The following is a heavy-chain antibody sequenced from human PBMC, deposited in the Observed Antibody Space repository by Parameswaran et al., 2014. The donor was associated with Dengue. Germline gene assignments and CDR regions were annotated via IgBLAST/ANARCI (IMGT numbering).Heavy chain of an antibody. CDR2: IYPGDSDT. J-gene: IGHJ6*03. D-gene: IGHD3-10*01. V-gene: IGHV5-51*01. Sequence: VRQMPGKGLEWMGIIYPGDSDTRYSPSFQGQVTISADKSISTAYLQWSSLKASDTAMYYCARGYGSGLYYYYYMDVWGKGTTVTVSS. CDR3: ARGYGSGLYYYYYMDV.